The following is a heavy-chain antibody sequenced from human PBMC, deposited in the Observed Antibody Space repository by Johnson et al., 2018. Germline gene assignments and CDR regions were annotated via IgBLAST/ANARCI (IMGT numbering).Heavy chain of an antibody. CDR2: INSDGSST. D-gene: IGHD1-1*01. J-gene: IGHJ6*03. CDR1: GFTFSSYW. Sequence: VQLQESGGGLVQXGGSLRLXCAASGFTFSSYWMHWVRQAPGKGRVWVSRINSDGSSTSYADSVKGRFTIARDNATNTLYLQINSLRAEDTAVYYCARDSNWNDLIYYYYYMDVWGKGTTVTVSS. V-gene: IGHV3-74*01. CDR3: ARDSNWNDLIYYYYYMDV.